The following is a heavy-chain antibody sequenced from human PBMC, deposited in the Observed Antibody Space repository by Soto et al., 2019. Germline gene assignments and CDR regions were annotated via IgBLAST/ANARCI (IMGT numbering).Heavy chain of an antibody. CDR1: GFPFSSYG. CDR2: ISYDGSNK. J-gene: IGHJ6*02. Sequence: GGSRRLSCPGSGFPFSSYGMHWVRQAPVKVLEWVAVISYDGSNKYYVDSVKGRFTISRDNSKNTLYLQMNSLRAEDTAVYYCAKDRGYSYGIYYYGMDVWGQGTTVTVSS. V-gene: IGHV3-30*18. D-gene: IGHD5-18*01. CDR3: AKDRGYSYGIYYYGMDV.